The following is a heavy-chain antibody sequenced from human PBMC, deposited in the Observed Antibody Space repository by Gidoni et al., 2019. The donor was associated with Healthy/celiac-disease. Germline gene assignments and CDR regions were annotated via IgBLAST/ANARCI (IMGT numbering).Heavy chain of an antibody. CDR1: GGSISSYY. CDR2: IYYSGST. V-gene: IGHV4-59*01. D-gene: IGHD2-2*01. Sequence: QVQLQESGPGLVKPSEPLSLTCTVPGGSISSYYWSWIRQPPGKGLEWIGYIYYSGSTNYNPSLKSRVTISVDTSKNQFSLKLSSVTAADTAVYYCARDPLYCSSTSCYSDGMDVWGKGTTVTVSS. J-gene: IGHJ6*04. CDR3: ARDPLYCSSTSCYSDGMDV.